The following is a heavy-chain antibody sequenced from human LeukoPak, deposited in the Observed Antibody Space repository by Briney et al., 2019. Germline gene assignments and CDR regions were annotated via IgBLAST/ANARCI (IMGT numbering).Heavy chain of an antibody. V-gene: IGHV3-7*03. Sequence: LGGSLRLSCAASGFTLSNYWMTWVRQAPGKGLEWVANINRDGSERYYVDSVKGRFTISRDDAKSSLYLQMNSLRAEDTAVYYCARRNAMDVWGQGTTVIVFS. CDR1: GFTLSNYW. J-gene: IGHJ6*02. CDR3: ARRNAMDV. CDR2: INRDGSER.